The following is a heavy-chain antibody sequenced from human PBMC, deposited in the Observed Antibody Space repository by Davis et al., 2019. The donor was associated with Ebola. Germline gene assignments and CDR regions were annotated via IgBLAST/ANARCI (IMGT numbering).Heavy chain of an antibody. V-gene: IGHV3-23*01. CDR3: AKMYYDFWSGYNPPMDV. J-gene: IGHJ6*02. CDR2: ISGSGGST. D-gene: IGHD3-3*01. Sequence: GESLKISCAASGFTFSSYAMSWVRQAPGKGLEWVSAISGSGGSTYYADSVKGRFTISRGNSKNTLYLQMNSLRAEDTAVYYCAKMYYDFWSGYNPPMDVWGQGTTVTVSS. CDR1: GFTFSSYA.